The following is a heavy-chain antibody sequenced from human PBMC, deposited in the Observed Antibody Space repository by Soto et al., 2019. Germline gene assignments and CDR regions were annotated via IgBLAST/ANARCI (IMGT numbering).Heavy chain of an antibody. CDR2: ILPVLGVE. CDR3: AKSPTPASATPSSYSMYV. V-gene: IGHV1-69*02. Sequence: QVQLVQSGAEVKKPGSSVKVSCKASGGSFTSLIITWVRQAPGQGLEWMGRILPVLGVEDYAQKFQGRVTITADKSTTTPYIELTTLTTKHTSVYYCAKSPTPASATPSSYSMYVWGRGTTVTVSS. J-gene: IGHJ6*02. CDR1: GGSFTSLI. D-gene: IGHD2-15*01.